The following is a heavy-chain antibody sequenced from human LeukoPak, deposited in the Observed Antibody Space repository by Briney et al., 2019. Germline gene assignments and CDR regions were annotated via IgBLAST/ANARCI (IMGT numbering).Heavy chain of an antibody. CDR3: ARMVAATGHGDY. CDR2: INPSGGST. CDR1: GYTFTSYY. V-gene: IGHV1-46*01. J-gene: IGHJ4*02. Sequence: ASVTVSCKASGYTFTSYYMHWVRQAPGQGLGWMGIINPSGGSTSYAQKFQGRVTMTRDMSTSTVYMELSSLRSEDTAVYYCARMVAATGHGDYWGQGTLVTVSS. D-gene: IGHD2-15*01.